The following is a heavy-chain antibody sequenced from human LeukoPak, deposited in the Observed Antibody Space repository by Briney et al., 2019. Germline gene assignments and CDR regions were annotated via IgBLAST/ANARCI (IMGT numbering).Heavy chain of an antibody. J-gene: IGHJ4*02. CDR1: GGSFSGYY. V-gene: IGHV4-34*01. D-gene: IGHD1-26*01. Sequence: SETLSLTCAVYGGSFSGYYWSWIRQPPGKGLEWIGSIYHSGSTYYNPSLKSRVTISVDTSKNQFSLKLSSVTAADTAVYYCARGSGSYINYYFGYWGQGTLVTVSS. CDR3: ARGSGSYINYYFGY. CDR2: IYHSGST.